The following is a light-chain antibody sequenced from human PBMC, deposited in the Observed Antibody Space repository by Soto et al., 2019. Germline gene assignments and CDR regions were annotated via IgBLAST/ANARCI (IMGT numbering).Light chain of an antibody. Sequence: VLTQPPSASGTPGQRVTISCSGSSSNIGSNYVYWYHQLPGTAPKLLIYRNNQRPSGVADRFSGSKSGTSASLAISGLRSEDEADYYCAAWDDSLSGVVFGGGTKLTVL. V-gene: IGLV1-47*01. CDR2: RNN. J-gene: IGLJ2*01. CDR1: SSNIGSNY. CDR3: AAWDDSLSGVV.